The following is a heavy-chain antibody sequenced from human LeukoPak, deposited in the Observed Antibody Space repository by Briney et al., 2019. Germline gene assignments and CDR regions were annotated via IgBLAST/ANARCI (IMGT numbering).Heavy chain of an antibody. CDR2: ISGSGGDT. D-gene: IGHD1-26*01. Sequence: GGSLRLSCAASGFTFSNFLMTWVRQAPGKGPEWVSAISGSGGDTYYADSVKGRFTISRDNSKNTLYLQMNSLGAEDTAVYYCAKKGATTGDFDYWGQGTLVTVSS. V-gene: IGHV3-23*01. CDR1: GFTFSNFL. J-gene: IGHJ4*02. CDR3: AKKGATTGDFDY.